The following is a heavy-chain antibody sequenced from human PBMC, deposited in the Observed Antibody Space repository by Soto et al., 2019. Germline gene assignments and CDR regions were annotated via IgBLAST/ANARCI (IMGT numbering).Heavy chain of an antibody. V-gene: IGHV1-18*01. J-gene: IGHJ6*02. Sequence: QVQLVQSGAEVKKPGASVKVSCKASGYTFTSYGISWVRQAPGQGLEWMGWISAYNGNTNYAQKLQGRVTMTTDTPTSTAYMELRSLRSDDTSVYYCARDVALAENYYYYCMDVCGQVTTVTFSS. CDR2: ISAYNGNT. CDR1: GYTFTSYG. CDR3: ARDVALAENYYYYCMDV.